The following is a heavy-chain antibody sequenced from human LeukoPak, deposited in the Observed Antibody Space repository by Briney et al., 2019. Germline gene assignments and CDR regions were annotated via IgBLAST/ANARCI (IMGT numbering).Heavy chain of an antibody. CDR1: GFTFSNYW. CDR3: SVMGASLGGRGWFDP. J-gene: IGHJ5*02. V-gene: IGHV3-7*01. Sequence: GGSLRLSCEGSGFTFSNYWMGWVRQAPGKGLQWVANIKTDGSEKYYVDSVKGRFTISRDNAKNSLYLQMNSLRAEDTAVYYCSVMGASLGGRGWFDPWGQGTLVTVSS. CDR2: IKTDGSEK. D-gene: IGHD1-26*01.